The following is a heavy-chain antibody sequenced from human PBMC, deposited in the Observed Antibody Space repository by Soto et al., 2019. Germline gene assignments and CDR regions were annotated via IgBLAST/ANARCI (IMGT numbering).Heavy chain of an antibody. CDR3: ARDRGAYCGGDCFGRGDAFDI. D-gene: IGHD2-21*02. V-gene: IGHV1-69*13. Sequence: GASVKVSCKASGGTFSSYAISWVRQAPGQGLEWMGGIIPIFGTANYAQKFQGRVTITADESTSTAYMELSSLRSEDTAVYYCARDRGAYCGGDCFGRGDAFDIWGQGTMVTV. CDR2: IIPIFGTA. CDR1: GGTFSSYA. J-gene: IGHJ3*02.